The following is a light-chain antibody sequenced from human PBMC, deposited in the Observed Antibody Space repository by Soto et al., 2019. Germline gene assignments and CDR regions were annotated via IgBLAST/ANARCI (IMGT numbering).Light chain of an antibody. J-gene: IGLJ2*01. V-gene: IGLV2-8*01. Sequence: QSALTQPPSASGSPGQSVTISCTGTSSDVGGYNYVSWYQQHPGKAPKLMIYEVSKRPSGVPDRFSGSKSGNTASLTVSGLQAEDEADYYCSSYAGSTTIGGGTKLTVL. CDR3: SSYAGSTT. CDR2: EVS. CDR1: SSDVGGYNY.